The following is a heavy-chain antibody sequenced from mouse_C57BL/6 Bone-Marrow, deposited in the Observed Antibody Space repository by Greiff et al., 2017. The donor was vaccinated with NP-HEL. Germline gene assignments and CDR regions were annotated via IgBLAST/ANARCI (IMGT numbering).Heavy chain of an antibody. CDR3: ARDYGNTWFAY. CDR1: GYAFSSSW. Sequence: QVQLQQSGPELVKPGASVKISCKASGYAFSSSWMNWVKQRPGKGLEWIGRIYPGDGDTNYNGKFKGKATLTADKSSSTAYMQLSSLTSEDYAVYFCARDYGNTWFAYWGQGTLVTVSA. D-gene: IGHD2-1*01. V-gene: IGHV1-82*01. CDR2: IYPGDGDT. J-gene: IGHJ3*01.